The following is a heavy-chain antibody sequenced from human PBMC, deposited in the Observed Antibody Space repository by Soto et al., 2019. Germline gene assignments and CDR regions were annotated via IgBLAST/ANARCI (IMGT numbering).Heavy chain of an antibody. Sequence: GGSLRLSCAASGFTFSSYGMHWVRQAPCKGLEWVAVIWYDGSNKYYADSVKGRFTISRDNSKNTLYLQMNSLRAEDTAVYYCARDFKPILTGYYYYYYGMDVWGQGTTVTVSS. J-gene: IGHJ6*02. CDR3: ARDFKPILTGYYYYYYGMDV. V-gene: IGHV3-33*01. CDR1: GFTFSSYG. D-gene: IGHD3-9*01. CDR2: IWYDGSNK.